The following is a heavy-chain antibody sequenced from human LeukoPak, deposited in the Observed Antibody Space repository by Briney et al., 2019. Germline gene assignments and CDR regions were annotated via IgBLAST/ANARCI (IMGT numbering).Heavy chain of an antibody. CDR1: GFTFSSYG. J-gene: IGHJ6*02. CDR2: ISYDGSNK. V-gene: IGHV3-30*03. Sequence: GGSLRLSCAASGFTFSSYGMHWVRQAPGKGLEWVAVISYDGSNKYYADSVKGRFTISGDNSKNTLYLQMNSLRAEDTAVYYCARELASSSGWYFYGMDVWGQGTTVTVSS. D-gene: IGHD6-19*01. CDR3: ARELASSSGWYFYGMDV.